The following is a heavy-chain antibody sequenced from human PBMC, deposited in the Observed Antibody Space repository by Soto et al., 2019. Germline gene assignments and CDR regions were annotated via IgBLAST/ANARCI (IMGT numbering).Heavy chain of an antibody. CDR2: IWYGGSTK. CDR3: ARVASSSSWHIPHFDQ. CDR1: GFMFRSYA. V-gene: IGHV3-33*01. Sequence: SLRLSCAASGFMFRSYAMHWVRQAPGKGLEWVAGIWYGGSTKYYGDSVKGRYSISRDNSKNMLDLQMNSLRAEDTAVYYCARVASSSSWHIPHFDQWGQGTLVTVSS. J-gene: IGHJ4*02. D-gene: IGHD6-13*01.